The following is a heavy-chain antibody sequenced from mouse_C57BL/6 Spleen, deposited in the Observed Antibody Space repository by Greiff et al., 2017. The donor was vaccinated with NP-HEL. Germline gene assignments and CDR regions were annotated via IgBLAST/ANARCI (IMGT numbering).Heavy chain of an antibody. D-gene: IGHD1-1*02. CDR2: IDPETGGT. V-gene: IGHV1-15*01. CDR3: TKGGSGAWFAY. Sequence: VKLVESGAELVRPGASVTLSCKASGYTFTDYEMHWVKQTPVHGLEWIGAIDPETGGTAYNQKFKGKAILTADKSSSTAYMELRSLTSEDSAVYYCTKGGSGAWFAYWGQGTLVTVSA. J-gene: IGHJ3*01. CDR1: GYTFTDYE.